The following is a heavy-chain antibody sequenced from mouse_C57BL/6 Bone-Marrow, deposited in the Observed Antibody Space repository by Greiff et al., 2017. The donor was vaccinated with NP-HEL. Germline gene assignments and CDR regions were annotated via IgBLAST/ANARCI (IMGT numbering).Heavy chain of an antibody. D-gene: IGHD2-5*01. CDR2: IYPGGGYT. J-gene: IGHJ4*01. Sequence: QVQLKQSGAELVRPGTSVKMSCKASGYTFTNYWIGWAKQRPGHGLAWIGDIYPGGGYTNYNEKFKGKATLTADKSSSTAYMQFSSLTSEDSAIYYCARGGSNYYAMDYWGQGTSVTVSS. CDR1: GYTFTNYW. CDR3: ARGGSNYYAMDY. V-gene: IGHV1-63*01.